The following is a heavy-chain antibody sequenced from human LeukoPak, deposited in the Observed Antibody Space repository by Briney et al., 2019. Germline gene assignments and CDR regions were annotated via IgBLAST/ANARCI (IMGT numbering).Heavy chain of an antibody. CDR2: ISYDGSNK. V-gene: IGHV3-30-3*01. CDR1: GFTFSSYA. D-gene: IGHD4-17*01. J-gene: IGHJ3*02. CDR3: ARDRRRTYGDYAFDI. Sequence: PGGSLRLSCAASGFTFSSYAMHWVRQAPGKGLEWVAVISYDGSNKYYADSVKGRFTISRDNAKNSLYLQMNSLRAEDTAVYYCARDRRRTYGDYAFDIGGQGTMVTVSS.